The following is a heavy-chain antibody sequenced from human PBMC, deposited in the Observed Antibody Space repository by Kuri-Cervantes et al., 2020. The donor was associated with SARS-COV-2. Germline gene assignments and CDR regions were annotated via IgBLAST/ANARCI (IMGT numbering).Heavy chain of an antibody. D-gene: IGHD3-10*01. V-gene: IGHV1-69*06. CDR3: ARPSYYGSGSYYNPFDY. J-gene: IGHJ4*02. CDR2: IIPIFGTA. Sequence: SVKVSCKASGGTFSSYAISWVRQAPGQGLEWMGGIIPIFGTANYAQKFQGRVTITADKSTSTAYMELSSLRSEDTAVYYCARPSYYGSGSYYNPFDYWGQGALVTVSS. CDR1: GGTFSSYA.